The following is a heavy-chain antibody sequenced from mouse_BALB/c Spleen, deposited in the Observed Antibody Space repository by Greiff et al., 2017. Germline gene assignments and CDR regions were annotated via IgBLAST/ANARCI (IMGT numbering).Heavy chain of an antibody. CDR1: GYTFTSYW. CDR2: IYPGDGDT. CDR3: ARAYGNYGY. V-gene: IGHV1-87*01. D-gene: IGHD2-10*02. Sequence: VHLVESGAELARPGASVKLSCKASGYTFTSYWMQWVKQRPGQGLEWIGAIYPGDGDTRYTQKFKGKATLTADKSSSTAYMQLSSLASEDSAVYYCARAYGNYGYWGQGTTLTVSS. J-gene: IGHJ2*01.